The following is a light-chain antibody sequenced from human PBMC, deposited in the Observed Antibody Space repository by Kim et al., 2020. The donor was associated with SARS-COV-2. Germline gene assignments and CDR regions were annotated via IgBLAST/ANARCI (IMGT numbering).Light chain of an antibody. CDR2: GAS. CDR3: QQYNDWPLIS. CDR1: QSVRNN. V-gene: IGKV3-15*01. Sequence: SQGERVALSGRASQSVRNNLAWYQQRPGQAPRLLLYGASTRATDIPARFSGSGSGTEFTLTIRSLQSEDLAVYYCQQYNDWPLISFGGGTKVDIK. J-gene: IGKJ4*01.